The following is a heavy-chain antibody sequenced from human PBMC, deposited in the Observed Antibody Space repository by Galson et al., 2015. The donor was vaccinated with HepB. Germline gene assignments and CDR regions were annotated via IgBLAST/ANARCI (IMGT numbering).Heavy chain of an antibody. V-gene: IGHV3-23*01. J-gene: IGHJ6*02. Sequence: SLRLSCAASGFTLSSYAMNWVRQVPGKGLEWVSAISGDGGRTYYADPVKGRFTISRDNSKNTLYLQTNSLRAEDTAVYYCAKGDVWGSAAKNYGMDVWGQGTTVTVSS. CDR3: AKGDVWGSAAKNYGMDV. D-gene: IGHD3-16*01. CDR1: GFTLSSYA. CDR2: ISGDGGRT.